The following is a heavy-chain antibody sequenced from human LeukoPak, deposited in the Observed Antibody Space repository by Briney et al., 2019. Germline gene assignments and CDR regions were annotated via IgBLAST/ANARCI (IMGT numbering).Heavy chain of an antibody. J-gene: IGHJ5*02. CDR2: IIPIFGTA. D-gene: IGHD6-13*01. V-gene: IGHV1-69*13. Sequence: SVKVSCKASGGTFSSYAISWVRQAPGQGLGWMGGIIPIFGTANYAQKFQGRVTITADESTSTAYMELSSLRSEDTAVYYCARCPSSSWKENWFDPWGQGTLVTVSS. CDR1: GGTFSSYA. CDR3: ARCPSSSWKENWFDP.